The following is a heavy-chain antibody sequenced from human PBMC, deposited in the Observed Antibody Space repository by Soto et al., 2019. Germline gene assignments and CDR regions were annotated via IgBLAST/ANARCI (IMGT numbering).Heavy chain of an antibody. V-gene: IGHV3-53*01. J-gene: IGHJ6*02. CDR3: AREIGWAVAGNRGMDV. D-gene: IGHD6-13*01. CDR1: GFTVSSNY. CDR2: IYSGGST. Sequence: GGSLRLSCAASGFTVSSNYMSWVRQAPGKGLEWVSVIYSGGSTYYADSVKGRFTISRDNSKNTLYLQMNSLRAEDTAVYYCAREIGWAVAGNRGMDVWGQGTTVTVSS.